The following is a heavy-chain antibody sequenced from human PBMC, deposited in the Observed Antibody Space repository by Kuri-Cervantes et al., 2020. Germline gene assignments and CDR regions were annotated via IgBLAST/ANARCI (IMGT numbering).Heavy chain of an antibody. V-gene: IGHV4-39*01. Sequence: GSLRLSCTVSGGSISSSSYYWGWIRQPPGKGLEWIGSIYYSGSTYYNPSLKSRVTISVDTSKNQFSLKLSSVTAADTAVYYCARHKGTYRGLDYWGQGTLVTDSS. J-gene: IGHJ4*02. CDR3: ARHKGTYRGLDY. CDR2: IYYSGST. CDR1: GGSISSSSYY. D-gene: IGHD1-14*01.